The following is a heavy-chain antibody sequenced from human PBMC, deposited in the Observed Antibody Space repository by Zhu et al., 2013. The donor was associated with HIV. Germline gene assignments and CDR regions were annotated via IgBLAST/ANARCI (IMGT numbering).Heavy chain of an antibody. CDR2: IIPIFGTA. J-gene: IGHJ6*02. V-gene: IGHV1-69*01. CDR1: GGTFSSYA. Sequence: QVQLVQSGAEVKKPGSSVKVSCKASGGTFSSYAISWVRQAPGQGLEWMGGIIPIFGTANYAQKFQGRVTITADESTSTAYMELSSLRSEDTAVYYCARVKGHIVGATYYYYGMDVWGQGDHGHRLL. CDR3: ARVKGHIVGATYYYYGMDV. D-gene: IGHD1-26*01.